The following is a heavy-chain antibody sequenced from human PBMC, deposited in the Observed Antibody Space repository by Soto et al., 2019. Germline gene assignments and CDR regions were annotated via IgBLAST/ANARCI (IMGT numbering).Heavy chain of an antibody. J-gene: IGHJ4*02. D-gene: IGHD2-21*02. CDR3: ATSIVVVTAADY. Sequence: QVQLVQSGAEVKKPGASVKVSCKASGYTFTSYAMHWVRQAPGQRLEWMGWINAGNGNTKYSQKFQGRVTITRDTFASTAYMELSSLRSEDTAVYYCATSIVVVTAADYCGQGTLVTVSS. CDR1: GYTFTSYA. CDR2: INAGNGNT. V-gene: IGHV1-3*01.